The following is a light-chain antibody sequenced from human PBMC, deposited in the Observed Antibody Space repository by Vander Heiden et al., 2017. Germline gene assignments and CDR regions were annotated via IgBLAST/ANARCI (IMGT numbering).Light chain of an antibody. CDR2: DDS. CDR1: NIGSKS. V-gene: IGLV3-21*02. CDR3: QVWDSSSDHVV. Sequence: SYVLPPPPPVPGAPGQTATITCGGNNIGSKSVHWYQQKPGQAPVLVVYDDSDRPSGIPERFSGSNSGNTATLTISRVEAGDEADYYCQVWDSSSDHVVFGGGTKLTVL. J-gene: IGLJ2*01.